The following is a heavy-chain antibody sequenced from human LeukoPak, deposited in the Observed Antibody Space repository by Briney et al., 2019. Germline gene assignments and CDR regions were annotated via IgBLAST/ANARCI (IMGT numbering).Heavy chain of an antibody. V-gene: IGHV3-23*01. CDR1: GFTFSSYA. D-gene: IGHD5-12*01. CDR2: ISGSGGTT. J-gene: IGHJ4*02. CDR3: AKDRWDIVATVGDY. Sequence: GGSLRLSCTASGFTFSSYAMSWVRQAPGKGLEWVSGISGSGGTTYYADSVKGRFTISRDDSKNTLYLRMNSLRAEDTAIYYCAKDRWDIVATVGDYWGQGTLVTVSS.